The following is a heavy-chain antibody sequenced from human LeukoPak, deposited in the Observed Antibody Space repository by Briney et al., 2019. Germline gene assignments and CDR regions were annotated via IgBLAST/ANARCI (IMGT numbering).Heavy chain of an antibody. Sequence: PGGSLRLPCAASGFPFSSYLMHWVRHAPGKGLVGVSRINKWGRRTSYADPVTGRFTISRNNAKNTLYLQMNRLRAEDTAVYYCARGGENHLGYCSGGSCYHIDYWGQGTLVTVSS. CDR2: INKWGRRT. J-gene: IGHJ4*02. D-gene: IGHD2-15*01. V-gene: IGHV3-74*01. CDR1: GFPFSSYL. CDR3: ARGGENHLGYCSGGSCYHIDY.